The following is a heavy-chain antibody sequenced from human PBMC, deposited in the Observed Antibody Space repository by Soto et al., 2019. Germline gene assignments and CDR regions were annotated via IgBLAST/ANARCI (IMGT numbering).Heavy chain of an antibody. V-gene: IGHV3-7*03. J-gene: IGHJ6*02. Sequence: SCKASGYSFTGYHIHWVRQAPGKGLEWVANIKQDGSEKYYVDSVKGRFTISRDNAKNSLYLQMNSLRAEDTAVYYCARVRRELNGMDVWGQGTTVTVSS. D-gene: IGHD3-10*01. CDR3: ARVRRELNGMDV. CDR1: GYSFTGYH. CDR2: IKQDGSEK.